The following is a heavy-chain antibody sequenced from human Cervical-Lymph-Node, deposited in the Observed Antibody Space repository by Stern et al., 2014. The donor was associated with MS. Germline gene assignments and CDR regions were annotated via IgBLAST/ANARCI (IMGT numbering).Heavy chain of an antibody. CDR1: GGSVSSGSSY. V-gene: IGHV4-61*02. J-gene: IGHJ4*02. CDR2: IPPRGNA. Sequence: QVQLQESGPGLVKPSQTLSLTCTLSGGSVSSGSSYWSWIRQPAGKGLEWIGRIPPRGNALYTPSLKGPGSLSLDTSKNQIPLKLNPVTAADTAVYYCASGYRFFESWGQGTLVTVSS. CDR3: ASGYRFFES. D-gene: IGHD5-18*01.